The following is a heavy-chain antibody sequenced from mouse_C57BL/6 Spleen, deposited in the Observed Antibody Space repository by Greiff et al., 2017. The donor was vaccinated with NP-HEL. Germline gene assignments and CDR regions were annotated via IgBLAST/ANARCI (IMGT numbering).Heavy chain of an antibody. J-gene: IGHJ4*01. CDR3: ARHGEGGQLRLRGAMDY. D-gene: IGHD3-2*02. CDR1: GYTFTEYT. CDR2: FYPGSGSI. Sequence: VQVVESGAELVKPGASVKLSCKASGYTFTEYTIHWVKQRSGQGLEWIGWFYPGSGSIKYNEKFKDKATLTADKSSSTVYMELSRLTSEDSAVYFCARHGEGGQLRLRGAMDYWGQGTSVTVSS. V-gene: IGHV1-62-2*01.